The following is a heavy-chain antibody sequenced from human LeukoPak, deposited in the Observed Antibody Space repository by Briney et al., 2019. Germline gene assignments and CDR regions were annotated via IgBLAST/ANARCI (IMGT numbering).Heavy chain of an antibody. CDR1: GFTFSSYA. CDR2: ISGSGGST. Sequence: GGSLRLSCAASGFTFSSYAMSWVRQAPGKGLEWVSAISGSGGSTYYADSVKGRFTISRDYSKNTLYLQMNSLRAEDTAVYYCAKGGGSSSWYDVFPFDYWGQGTLVTVSS. CDR3: AKGGGSSSWYDVFPFDY. D-gene: IGHD6-13*01. V-gene: IGHV3-23*01. J-gene: IGHJ4*02.